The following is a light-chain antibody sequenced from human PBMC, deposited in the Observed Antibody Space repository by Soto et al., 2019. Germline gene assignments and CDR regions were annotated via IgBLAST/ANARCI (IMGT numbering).Light chain of an antibody. CDR3: AAWDDSLSGPV. CDR2: RNN. J-gene: IGLJ1*01. V-gene: IGLV1-47*01. CDR1: SSNIGSNY. Sequence: QSVLNQPPSASGTPGQRVTISCSGSSSNIGSNYVYWYQQLPGTAPKLLIYRNNQRPSGVPDRFSGSESGTSASLAISGLRSEDEADYYCAAWDDSLSGPVFGTGTKVTVL.